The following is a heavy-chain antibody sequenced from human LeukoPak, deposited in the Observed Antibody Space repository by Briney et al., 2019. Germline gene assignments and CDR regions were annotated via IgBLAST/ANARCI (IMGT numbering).Heavy chain of an antibody. CDR1: GYTLTELS. J-gene: IGHJ6*02. CDR2: FDPEDGET. V-gene: IGHV1-24*01. CDR3: ATVRSTEVYYYYYGMDV. Sequence: ASVKVPCKVSGYTLTELSMHWVRQAPGKGLEWMGGFDPEDGETIYAQKFQGRVTMAEDTSTDTAYMELSSLRSEDTAVYYCATVRSTEVYYYYYGMDVWGQGTTVTVSS.